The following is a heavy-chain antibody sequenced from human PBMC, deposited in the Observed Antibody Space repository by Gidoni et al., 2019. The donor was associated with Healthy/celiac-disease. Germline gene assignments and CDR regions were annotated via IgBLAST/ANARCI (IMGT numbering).Heavy chain of an antibody. Sequence: QVQLQQWGAGLLKPSETLSLTCAVYGGSFSGYYWSWLRQPPGKGLAWIGEINHSGSTNYNPSLKSRVTISVDTSKNQFSLKLSSVTAADTAVYYCARAYCSGGSCWNDAFDIWGQGTMVTVSS. V-gene: IGHV4-34*01. CDR3: ARAYCSGGSCWNDAFDI. CDR2: INHSGST. J-gene: IGHJ3*02. CDR1: GGSFSGYY. D-gene: IGHD2-15*01.